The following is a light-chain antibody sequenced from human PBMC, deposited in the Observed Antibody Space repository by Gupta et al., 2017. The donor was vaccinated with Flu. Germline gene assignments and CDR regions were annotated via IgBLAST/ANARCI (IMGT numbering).Light chain of an antibody. V-gene: IGLV10-54*04. CDR3: SARDISLNDEV. Sequence: VYLGLRQTAPITCTGNSNNVGHQGAAWQQPHQGHPPKVLSDRNNNRPSGLSERFSASRSGNTASMTITGLQPEDEADYYCSARDISLNDEVFGGGTKVTVL. CDR1: SNNVGHQG. CDR2: RNN. J-gene: IGLJ3*02.